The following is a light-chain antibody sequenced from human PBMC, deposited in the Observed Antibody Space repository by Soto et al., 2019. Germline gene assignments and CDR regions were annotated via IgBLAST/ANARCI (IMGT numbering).Light chain of an antibody. CDR2: GTS. V-gene: IGKV1-6*01. Sequence: AIQMTQSPSSLSASVGDRVTITCRASQGIRSDLGWYQQKPGKAPKVLIYGTSSLQTGVPSRFSGSGSGTDFTLTISSLQPEDFAPYYCLQDYIYPLTFGQGNRVEVK. J-gene: IGKJ1*01. CDR3: LQDYIYPLT. CDR1: QGIRSD.